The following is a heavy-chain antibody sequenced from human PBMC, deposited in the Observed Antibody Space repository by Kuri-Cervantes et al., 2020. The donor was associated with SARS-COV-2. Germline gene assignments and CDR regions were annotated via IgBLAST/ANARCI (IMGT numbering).Heavy chain of an antibody. D-gene: IGHD6-13*01. CDR1: GYSISSGYY. CDR2: IYHSGST. V-gene: IGHV4-38-2*01. Sequence: SETLSLTCAVSGYSISSGYYWGWIRQPPGKGLEWIGSIYHSGSTYYNPSLKSRATISVDTSKNQFSLKLSSVTAADTAVYYCARGVKPHSSWYLVDYWGQGTLVTVSS. CDR3: ARGVKPHSSWYLVDY. J-gene: IGHJ4*02.